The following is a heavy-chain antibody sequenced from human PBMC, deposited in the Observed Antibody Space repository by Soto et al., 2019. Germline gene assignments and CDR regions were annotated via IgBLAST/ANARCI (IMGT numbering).Heavy chain of an antibody. D-gene: IGHD3-10*01. CDR1: GGSFSGYY. V-gene: IGHV4-34*01. J-gene: IGHJ4*02. Sequence: SETLSLTCAVYGGSFSGYYWSWIRQPPGKGLEWIGEINHSGSTNYNPSLKSRVTISVDTSKNQFSLKLSSVTAADTAVYYCGREGHAGGDYWGQGTLVTVSS. CDR2: INHSGST. CDR3: GREGHAGGDY.